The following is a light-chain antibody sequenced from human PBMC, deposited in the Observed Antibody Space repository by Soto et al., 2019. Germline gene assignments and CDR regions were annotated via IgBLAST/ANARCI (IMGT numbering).Light chain of an antibody. CDR1: QSITTW. Sequence: DIQMTQSPSTVSAYVGDSVTITCRASQSITTWSAWYQQRPGKAPKLLIYDVSSLQSGVPSRFSGSGSGTEFTLTISSLQPDDFATYYCQLYEMYSPWTFGQGTKVEIK. J-gene: IGKJ1*01. CDR2: DVS. V-gene: IGKV1-5*01. CDR3: QLYEMYSPWT.